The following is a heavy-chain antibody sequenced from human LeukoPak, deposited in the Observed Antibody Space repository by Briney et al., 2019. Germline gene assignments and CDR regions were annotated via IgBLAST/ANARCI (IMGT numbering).Heavy chain of an antibody. V-gene: IGHV4-38-2*02. CDR3: ARGRIALVRGVIMPWFDP. CDR1: GYSLTSGYY. D-gene: IGHD3-10*01. J-gene: IGHJ5*02. Sequence: SETLSLTCTVSGYSLTSGYYWGWIRQPPGKGLEWIASIFHSGSTFYNPSVKSRVTISVDTSKNQFSLTLRSVTAADTAVYYCARGRIALVRGVIMPWFDPWGQGTLVTVSS. CDR2: IFHSGST.